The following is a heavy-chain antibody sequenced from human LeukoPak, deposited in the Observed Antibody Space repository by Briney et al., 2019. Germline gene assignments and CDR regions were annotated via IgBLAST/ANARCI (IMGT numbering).Heavy chain of an antibody. J-gene: IGHJ4*02. CDR3: TVNYGNDY. V-gene: IGHV3-73*01. Sequence: SWGSLKLSCAASELTFSGSAMHWVRQASGKGLEWVGRIRSKANSYATAYAASVKGRFTISRDDSKNTAYLQMNSLKTEDTAVYYCTVNYGNDYWGQGTLVTVSS. D-gene: IGHD3-10*01. CDR1: ELTFSGSA. CDR2: IRSKANSYAT.